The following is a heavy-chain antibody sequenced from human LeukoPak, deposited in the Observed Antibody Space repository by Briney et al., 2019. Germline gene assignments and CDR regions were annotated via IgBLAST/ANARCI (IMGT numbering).Heavy chain of an antibody. CDR3: ARGGDIVVVPAAILFDI. CDR2: ISPSGGST. V-gene: IGHV1-46*03. D-gene: IGHD2-2*01. J-gene: IGHJ3*02. CDR1: GYTFTSYY. Sequence: ASVKVSCKASGYTFTSYYMHWVRQAPGQGLEWMGIISPSGGSTSYAQKFQGRVTMTRDTSTSTVYMELSSLRSEDTAVYYCARGGDIVVVPAAILFDIWGQGTMVTVSS.